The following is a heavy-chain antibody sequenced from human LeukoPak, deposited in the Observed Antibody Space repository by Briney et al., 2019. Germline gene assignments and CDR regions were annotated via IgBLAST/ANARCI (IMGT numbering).Heavy chain of an antibody. V-gene: IGHV3-23*01. CDR1: GFTFSSSA. D-gene: IGHD5-12*01. Sequence: GGSLRLSCVASGFTFSSSAISWVRQAPGKGLEWVSGIDANGVSTFYGDSVKGRFTMSRDNSKNTLYLRMDSLRAEDTAVYYCAKDQGGYSAYGHLDYWGQGTLVTVSS. J-gene: IGHJ4*02. CDR3: AKDQGGYSAYGHLDY. CDR2: IDANGVST.